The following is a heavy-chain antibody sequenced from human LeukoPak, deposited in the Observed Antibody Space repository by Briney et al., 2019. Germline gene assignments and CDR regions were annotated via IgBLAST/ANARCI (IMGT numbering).Heavy chain of an antibody. CDR3: ARWRATFDL. D-gene: IGHD1-26*01. V-gene: IGHV4-4*07. J-gene: IGHJ5*02. Sequence: SETLSLTCTVSGGSMSSYYWSWIRQPAGKGLEWIGRIHTSGTTSYSPSLKGRVTISMDTSKDQFSLKLASVTAADTAVYYCARWRATFDLWGQGTLVAVSS. CDR1: GGSMSSYY. CDR2: IHTSGTT.